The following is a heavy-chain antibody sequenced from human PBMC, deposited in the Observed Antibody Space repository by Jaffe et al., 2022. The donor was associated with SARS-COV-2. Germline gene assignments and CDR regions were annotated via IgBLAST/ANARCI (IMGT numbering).Heavy chain of an antibody. CDR1: GFTFSNAW. CDR2: IKSKTDGGTT. J-gene: IGHJ4*02. V-gene: IGHV3-15*01. CDR3: TTPWEGDYGDYVPFDY. D-gene: IGHD4-17*01. Sequence: EVQLVESGGGLVKPGGSLRLSCAASGFTFSNAWMSWVRQAPGKGLEWVGRIKSKTDGGTTDYAAPVKGRFTISRDDSKNTLYLQMNSLKTEDTAVYYCTTPWEGDYGDYVPFDYWGQGTLVTVSS.